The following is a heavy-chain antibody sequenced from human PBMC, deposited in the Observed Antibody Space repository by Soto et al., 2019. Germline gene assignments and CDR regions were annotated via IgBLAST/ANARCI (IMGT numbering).Heavy chain of an antibody. V-gene: IGHV1-69*06. CDR3: ARAPNWGYRFDS. J-gene: IGHJ4*02. D-gene: IGHD7-27*01. CDR1: GGTFSGHA. Sequence: QVQLVQSGAEVKKPGSSVKVSCEASGGTFSGHAISWVRQAPGQGPEWMGGLIPLFGTTQHAHNFQGRITTTADKSTRTAYMELTSLRFDATAIFCCARAPNWGYRFDSWGQGTLVTVSS. CDR2: LIPLFGTT.